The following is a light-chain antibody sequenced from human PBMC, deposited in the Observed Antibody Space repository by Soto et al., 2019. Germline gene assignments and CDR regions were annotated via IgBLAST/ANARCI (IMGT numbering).Light chain of an antibody. V-gene: IGKV1-17*01. Sequence: DIQMTQSPSSLSASVGDRVIITCRASQGIRDALGWYQQKPGKVPKRLIYSASSLQNGVPSRFSGSGSETVFTLTISSLQPEDCATSFCLQHSDFPFTFGQGTRLKI. CDR3: LQHSDFPFT. CDR2: SAS. CDR1: QGIRDA. J-gene: IGKJ2*01.